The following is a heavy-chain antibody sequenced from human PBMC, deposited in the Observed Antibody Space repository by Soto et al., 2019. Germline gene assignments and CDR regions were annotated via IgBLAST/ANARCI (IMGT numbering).Heavy chain of an antibody. CDR3: ARAVYGDYVDYYFDY. CDR2: IWYDGSNK. V-gene: IGHV3-33*01. CDR1: GFTFSSYG. J-gene: IGHJ4*02. D-gene: IGHD4-17*01. Sequence: QVQLVESGGGVVQPGRSLRLSCAASGFTFSSYGMHWVRQAPGKGLEWVAVIWYDGSNKYYADSVKGRFTISRDNSKNTLYLQMNSLRAKDTAVYYCARAVYGDYVDYYFDYWGQGTLVTVSS.